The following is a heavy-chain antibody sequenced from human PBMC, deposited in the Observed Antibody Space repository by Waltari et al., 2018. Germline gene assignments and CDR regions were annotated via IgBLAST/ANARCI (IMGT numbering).Heavy chain of an antibody. CDR1: GFTFSNYE. J-gene: IGHJ4*02. CDR3: ARDVYGDSLFDY. V-gene: IGHV3-48*03. CDR2: ISSRGSTI. D-gene: IGHD4-17*01. Sequence: VQLVESGGGLVQPGGSLRLSCAASGFTFSNYEMNWVRQAPGKGLEWVSYISSRGSTIYYADSAKGRFTISRDNAKNSLYLQMSSLRAEDTAVYFCARDVYGDSLFDYWGQGTLVTVSS.